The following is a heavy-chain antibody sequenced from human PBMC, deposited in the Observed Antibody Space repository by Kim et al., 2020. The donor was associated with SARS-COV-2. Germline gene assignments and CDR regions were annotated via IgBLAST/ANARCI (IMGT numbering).Heavy chain of an antibody. Sequence: VKGRFTISRDNSKNTLYLQMNSLRAEDTAVYYCAKDSWVTMIVVVITHFDYWGQGTLVTVSS. D-gene: IGHD3-22*01. J-gene: IGHJ4*02. V-gene: IGHV3-23*01. CDR3: AKDSWVTMIVVVITHFDY.